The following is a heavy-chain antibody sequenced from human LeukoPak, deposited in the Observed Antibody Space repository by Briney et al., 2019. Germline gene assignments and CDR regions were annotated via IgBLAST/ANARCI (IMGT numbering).Heavy chain of an antibody. Sequence: ASVKVSCKASGYTFASYGISWVRQAPGQGPEWMGWISSYNGNTYYAQKLQGRVTVTTDTSTSTAYMELRSLRSDDTAVYYCARDAHPGDFDWLSDYSYSYGMDVWGQGTTVTVSS. J-gene: IGHJ6*02. CDR1: GYTFASYG. CDR3: ARDAHPGDFDWLSDYSYSYGMDV. CDR2: ISSYNGNT. D-gene: IGHD3-9*01. V-gene: IGHV1-18*01.